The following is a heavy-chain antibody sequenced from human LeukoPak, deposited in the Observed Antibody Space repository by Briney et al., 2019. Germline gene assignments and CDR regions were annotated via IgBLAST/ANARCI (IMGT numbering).Heavy chain of an antibody. CDR3: ARDCPCSSSGLTSDY. CDR2: INPNSGGT. D-gene: IGHD6-6*01. Sequence: ASVKVSCKASGYTFTGYYMHWVRQAPGQGLEWMGWINPNSGGTNYAQKFQGRVTMTRDTSISTAYMELSRLRSDDTAVYYCARDCPCSSSGLTSDYWGQGTLVTVCS. V-gene: IGHV1-2*02. J-gene: IGHJ4*02. CDR1: GYTFTGYY.